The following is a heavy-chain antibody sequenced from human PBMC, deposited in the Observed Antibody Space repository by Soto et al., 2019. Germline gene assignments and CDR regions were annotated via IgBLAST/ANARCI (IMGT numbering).Heavy chain of an antibody. D-gene: IGHD3-3*01. V-gene: IGHV3-48*02. CDR1: GFTFSSYS. Sequence: PGGSRRLSCAASGFTFSSYSMNWVRQAPGKGLEWVSYISSSSSTIYYADSVKGRFTISRDNAKNSLYLQMNSLRDEDTAVYYCARVPATIFGVVKYYFDYWGQGT. J-gene: IGHJ4*02. CDR3: ARVPATIFGVVKYYFDY. CDR2: ISSSSSTI.